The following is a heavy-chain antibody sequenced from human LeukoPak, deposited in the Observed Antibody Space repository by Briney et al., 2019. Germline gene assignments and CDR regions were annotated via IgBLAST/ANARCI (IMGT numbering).Heavy chain of an antibody. V-gene: IGHV3-15*01. CDR2: IKSKADGGTT. D-gene: IGHD3-3*01. Sequence: AGGSLRLSCAASGFTFSNAWTSWVRQAPGKGLEWVGRIKSKADGGTTDYAAPVKGRFTISRDDSKNTLYLQMNSLKTEDTAVYHCARLDFWSGPIDYWGQGTLVTVSS. CDR3: ARLDFWSGPIDY. J-gene: IGHJ4*02. CDR1: GFTFSNAW.